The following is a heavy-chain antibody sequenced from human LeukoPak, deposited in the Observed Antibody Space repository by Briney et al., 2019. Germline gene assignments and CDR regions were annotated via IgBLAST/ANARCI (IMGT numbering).Heavy chain of an antibody. CDR1: EFTFSSYG. V-gene: IGHV3-30*18. D-gene: IGHD1-26*01. CDR2: ISYDGSNK. J-gene: IGHJ4*02. Sequence: PGRSLRLSCAASEFTFSSYGMHLVRQAPGKGLEWVAVISYDGSNKYYADSVKGRFTISRDNSKNTLYLQMNSLRAEDTAVYYCAKGRIVGALNFDYWGQGTLVTVSS. CDR3: AKGRIVGALNFDY.